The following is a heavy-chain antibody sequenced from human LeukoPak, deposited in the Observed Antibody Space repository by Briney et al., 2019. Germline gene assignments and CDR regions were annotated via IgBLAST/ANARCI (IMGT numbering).Heavy chain of an antibody. Sequence: PSETLSLTCAVYGGSFSGYYWSWIRQPPGKGLEWIGEIYHSGSTNYNPSLKSRVTISVDKSKNQFSLKLSSVTAADTAVYYCARDYGDYFDYWGQGTLVTVSS. J-gene: IGHJ4*02. CDR3: ARDYGDYFDY. CDR1: GGSFSGYY. V-gene: IGHV4-34*01. CDR2: IYHSGST. D-gene: IGHD4-17*01.